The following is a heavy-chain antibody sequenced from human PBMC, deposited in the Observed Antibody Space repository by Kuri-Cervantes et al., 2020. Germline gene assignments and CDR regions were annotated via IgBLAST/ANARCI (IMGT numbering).Heavy chain of an antibody. J-gene: IGHJ5*02. V-gene: IGHV2-5*01. CDR3: AHGYSYYEILTGYYNNWFDP. Sequence: SGPTLVKPTQTLTLTCTFSGFSLSTSGVGVRWIRQPPGKALEWLALIYWNDDKRYSPSLKSRLTITKDTSKNQVVLTMTNMDPVDTATYYCAHGYSYYEILTGYYNNWFDPWGQGTLVTVSS. CDR2: IYWNDDK. D-gene: IGHD3-9*01. CDR1: GFSLSTSGVG.